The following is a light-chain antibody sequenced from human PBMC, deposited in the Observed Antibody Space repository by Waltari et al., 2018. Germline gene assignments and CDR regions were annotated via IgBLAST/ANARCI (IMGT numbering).Light chain of an antibody. J-gene: IGKJ1*01. CDR2: LGS. CDR1: QSLLHRNGKNY. V-gene: IGKV2-28*01. Sequence: DIVVTQCPLSLPVTPGEPASISYRSSQSLLHRNGKNYLDWYLQNPGQSPQLLIYLGSNRASGVPDRFSGSGSGTDFTLRISRVEAEDVGVYYCMQSLQSLWTFGPGTQVEIK. CDR3: MQSLQSLWT.